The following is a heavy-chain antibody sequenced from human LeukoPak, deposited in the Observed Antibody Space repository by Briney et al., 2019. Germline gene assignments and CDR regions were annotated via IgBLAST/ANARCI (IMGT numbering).Heavy chain of an antibody. CDR1: GFAFRSYA. J-gene: IGHJ4*02. D-gene: IGHD5-24*01. CDR3: ATLDGYTDY. CDR2: ISGSGDSP. Sequence: PGGSLRLSCAAPGFAFRSYAMSWVRQAPGKGLEWVAAISGSGDSPYYADSVKGRFTISRDNSKNTLYLQMNSLRAEDTAVYYCATLDGYTDYWGQGTLVTVSS. V-gene: IGHV3-23*01.